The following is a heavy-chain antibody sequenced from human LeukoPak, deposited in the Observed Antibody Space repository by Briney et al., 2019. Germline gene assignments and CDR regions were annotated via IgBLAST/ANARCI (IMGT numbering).Heavy chain of an antibody. CDR3: ARPLDSSNNYFDY. J-gene: IGHJ4*02. CDR2: ISSSSNYM. CDR1: GFTFSRNA. D-gene: IGHD6-13*01. V-gene: IGHV3-21*01. Sequence: GGSLRLSCAASGFTFSRNAMNWVRQAPGKGLEWVSFISSSSNYMSYADSVKGRFTVSRDNAKNSLYLQMNSLRAEDTAVYYCARPLDSSNNYFDYWGQGTLVTVSA.